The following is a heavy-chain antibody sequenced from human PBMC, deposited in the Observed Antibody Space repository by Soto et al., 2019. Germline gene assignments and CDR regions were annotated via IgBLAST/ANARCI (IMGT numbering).Heavy chain of an antibody. Sequence: LRLSCAASGFTFSSYAMSWVRQAPGKGLEWVSAISGSGGSTYYADSVKGRFTISRDNSKNTLYLQMNSLRAEDTAVYYCAKGICSGGSCPCHYWGQGTLVTVSS. CDR3: AKGICSGGSCPCHY. CDR2: ISGSGGST. J-gene: IGHJ4*02. V-gene: IGHV3-23*01. CDR1: GFTFSSYA. D-gene: IGHD2-15*01.